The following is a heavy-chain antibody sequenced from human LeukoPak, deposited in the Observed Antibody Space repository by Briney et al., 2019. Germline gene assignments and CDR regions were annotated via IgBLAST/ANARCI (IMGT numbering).Heavy chain of an antibody. CDR3: AIRDGHTDH. CDR2: INPANGYT. J-gene: IGHJ4*02. CDR1: GYTFTNYA. V-gene: IGHV1-3*03. D-gene: IGHD5-24*01. Sequence: GAAVTVSCTTSGYTFTNYAMHWVRQAPGQTIQWLAWINPANGYTRYSQHFQDRVTVSSDTSADTAYMELSILRSEDKAIYYCAIRDGHTDHWGQGTLVTVSS.